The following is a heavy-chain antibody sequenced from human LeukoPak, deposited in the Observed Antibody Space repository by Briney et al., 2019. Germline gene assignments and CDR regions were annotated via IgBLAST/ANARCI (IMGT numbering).Heavy chain of an antibody. CDR2: IYPSGST. J-gene: IGHJ3*02. CDR3: ARDTGGRGRLDAFDM. Sequence: SETLSLTCAVSGASISSRNWWIWVRQPPGKGLEWIGEIYPSGSTNYNPSLKSRVTISIDKSKNQFFLKLNSVTAADTAVYYCARDTGGRGRLDAFDMWGQGTMVTVSS. D-gene: IGHD2-8*02. V-gene: IGHV4-4*02. CDR1: GASISSRNW.